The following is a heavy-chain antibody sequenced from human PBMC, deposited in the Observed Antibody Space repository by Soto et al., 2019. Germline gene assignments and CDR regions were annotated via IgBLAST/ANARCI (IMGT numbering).Heavy chain of an antibody. V-gene: IGHV3-30*18. Sequence: PGGSLRLSCAASGFTFSSYGMHWVRQAPGKGLEWVAVISYDGSNKYYADSVKGRFTISRDNSKNTLYLQMNSLRAEDTAVYYCAKAPYSSSRSGFDYWGQGTLVTVSS. CDR3: AKAPYSSSRSGFDY. CDR2: ISYDGSNK. J-gene: IGHJ4*02. CDR1: GFTFSSYG. D-gene: IGHD6-6*01.